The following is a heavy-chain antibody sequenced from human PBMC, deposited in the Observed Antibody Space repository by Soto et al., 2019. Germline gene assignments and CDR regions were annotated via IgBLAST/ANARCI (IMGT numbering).Heavy chain of an antibody. CDR1: GGSFSGYY. CDR3: ARGRMYYYGSGTTKNSDY. CDR2: INHSGST. V-gene: IGHV4-34*01. J-gene: IGHJ4*02. Sequence: TSETLSLTCAVYGGSFSGYYWSWIRQPPGKGLEWIGEINHSGSTNYNPSLKSRVTISVDTSKNQFSLKLSSVTAADTAVYYCARGRMYYYGSGTTKNSDYWGQGTLVTVSS. D-gene: IGHD3-10*01.